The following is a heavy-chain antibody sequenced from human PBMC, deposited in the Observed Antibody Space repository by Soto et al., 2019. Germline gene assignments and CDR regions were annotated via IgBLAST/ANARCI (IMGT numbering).Heavy chain of an antibody. Sequence: GGSLRLSCAASGFTVSNNWMSWVRQAPGKGLEWVANVNGDGSQRYHVDSVKGRFTISRDNAKNSLYLQMDSLRVEDTAVYYCTTSPLGWGRGTLVTVSS. J-gene: IGHJ4*02. D-gene: IGHD3-16*01. CDR1: GFTVSNNW. V-gene: IGHV3-7*01. CDR2: VNGDGSQR. CDR3: TTSPLG.